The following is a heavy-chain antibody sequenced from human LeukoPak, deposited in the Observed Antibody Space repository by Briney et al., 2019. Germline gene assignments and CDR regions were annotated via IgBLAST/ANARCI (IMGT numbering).Heavy chain of an antibody. CDR2: INPNSGGT. V-gene: IGHV1-2*06. D-gene: IGHD3-10*01. CDR3: ARNYEQGVLLWFD. CDR1: GYTFTGYY. Sequence: ASVKVSCKASGYTFTGYYMHWVRQAPGQGLDGMGRINPNSGGTNYAQKFQGRVTMTRDTSISTAYMELSRLRSDDTAVYYCARNYEQGVLLWFDWGQGTLVTVSS. J-gene: IGHJ4*02.